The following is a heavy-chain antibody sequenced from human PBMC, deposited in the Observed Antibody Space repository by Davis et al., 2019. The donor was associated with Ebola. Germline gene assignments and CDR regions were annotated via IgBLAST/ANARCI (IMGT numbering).Heavy chain of an antibody. CDR1: GFTFSSYT. V-gene: IGHV3-48*02. J-gene: IGHJ4*02. Sequence: GESLKISCAASGFTFSSYTMNWVRQAPGKGLEWVSYISSRSSAIFYADSVKGRFTISRDNAKNSLYLQMNSLRDEDTAVYYCASRPATVTLYYFDYWGQGTLVTVSS. CDR3: ASRPATVTLYYFDY. D-gene: IGHD4-11*01. CDR2: ISSRSSAI.